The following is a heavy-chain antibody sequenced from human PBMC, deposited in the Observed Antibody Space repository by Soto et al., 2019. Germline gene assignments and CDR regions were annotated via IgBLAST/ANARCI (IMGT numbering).Heavy chain of an antibody. CDR1: GGSVSNNSLY. J-gene: IGHJ4*02. V-gene: IGHV4-61*01. Sequence: QLQESGPGLVKPSETLSLTCTISGGSVSNNSLYWTWIRQPPGKGLEWTGYLFHSRATIINPALQSRVSTSVDRSKTQLSLQLTSVTAADTAVYYCATSLRGGGRGYSGYNAQWGQGTLVTVSS. D-gene: IGHD5-12*01. CDR3: ATSLRGGGRGYSGYNAQ. CDR2: LFHSRAT.